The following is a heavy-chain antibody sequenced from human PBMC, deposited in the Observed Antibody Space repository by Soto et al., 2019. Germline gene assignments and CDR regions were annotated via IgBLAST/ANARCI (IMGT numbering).Heavy chain of an antibody. CDR1: GFTFSNYA. CDR3: AGVYYGGDSVNNF. V-gene: IGHV3-30-3*01. Sequence: QVQLVESGGGVVQPGRSLRLSCAGSGFTFSNYAMYWVRQAPGKGLEWVAATSYDGSNKYYADSVKGRFIISRDNSKCTLDLQMNALRPEDTAVYYCAGVYYGGDSVNNFWGQGTPVTVSS. CDR2: TSYDGSNK. J-gene: IGHJ4*02. D-gene: IGHD4-17*01.